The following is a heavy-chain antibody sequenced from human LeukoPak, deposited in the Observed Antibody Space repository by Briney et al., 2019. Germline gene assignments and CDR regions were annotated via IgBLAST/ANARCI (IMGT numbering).Heavy chain of an antibody. J-gene: IGHJ4*02. Sequence: SETLSLTCTVSGGSISSYYWSWIRQPAGKGLEWIGRIYTSGSTNYNPSLKSRVTMSVDTSKNQFSLKLSSVTAADTAVYYCARGIIAAAGNYFDYWGQGTLVTVSS. V-gene: IGHV4-4*07. D-gene: IGHD6-13*01. CDR1: GGSISSYY. CDR2: IYTSGST. CDR3: ARGIIAAAGNYFDY.